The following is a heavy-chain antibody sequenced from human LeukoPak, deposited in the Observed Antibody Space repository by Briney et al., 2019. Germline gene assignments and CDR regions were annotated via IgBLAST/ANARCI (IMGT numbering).Heavy chain of an antibody. J-gene: IGHJ4*02. V-gene: IGHV4-59*08. CDR1: GGSISSYY. D-gene: IGHD3-10*01. CDR3: ARHVIRGGGGPYFDY. Sequence: NPSETLSLTCTVSGGSISSYYWSWIRQPPGKGLEWIGYIYYSGSTNYNPSLKSRVTISVDTSKNQFSLKLSSVTAADTAVYYCARHVIRGGGGPYFDYWGQGTLVTVSS. CDR2: IYYSGST.